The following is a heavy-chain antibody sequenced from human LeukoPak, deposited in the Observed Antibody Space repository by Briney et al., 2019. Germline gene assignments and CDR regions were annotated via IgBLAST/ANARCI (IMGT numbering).Heavy chain of an antibody. CDR3: ARDLSYSRDDAFDL. CDR2: ISSSSNYM. CDR1: GLIFSRYS. J-gene: IGHJ3*01. V-gene: IGHV3-21*01. Sequence: GGALRLSCAASGLIFSRYSMNWVRQTPGRGLEGVASISSSSNYMYYTDSVKGRFTISRGDAKDSLYLQMSSLRADDTAVYYCARDLSYSRDDAFDLWGQGTMVTVSS. D-gene: IGHD3-22*01.